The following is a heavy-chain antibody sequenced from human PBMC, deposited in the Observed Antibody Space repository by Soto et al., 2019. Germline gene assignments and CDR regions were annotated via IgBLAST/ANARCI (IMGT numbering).Heavy chain of an antibody. Sequence: GGSLRLSCAASGFTFSDYYMSWIRQAPGKGLEWVSYISSSGSTIYYADSVKGRFTISRDNAKNSLYLQMNSLRAEDTAVYYCARISRVILTGYPTSFDYWGQGTLVTVSS. CDR2: ISSSGSTI. CDR3: ARISRVILTGYPTSFDY. CDR1: GFTFSDYY. D-gene: IGHD3-9*01. J-gene: IGHJ4*02. V-gene: IGHV3-11*01.